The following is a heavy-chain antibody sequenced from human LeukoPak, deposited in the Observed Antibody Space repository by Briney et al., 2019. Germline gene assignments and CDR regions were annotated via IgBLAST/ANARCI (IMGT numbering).Heavy chain of an antibody. CDR3: AKDGGLWVSAHWGDS. CDR1: GFTFSSYT. V-gene: IGHV3-23*01. Sequence: GGSLRLSCAASGFTFSSYTMSWVRQAPGKGLEWVSTITTSDGSTYYADSVKGRFTVSRGNSKNTLFLQMNSLRAEDTAVYYCAKDGGLWVSAHWGDSWGRGTLVTVSS. CDR2: ITTSDGST. D-gene: IGHD7-27*01. J-gene: IGHJ4*02.